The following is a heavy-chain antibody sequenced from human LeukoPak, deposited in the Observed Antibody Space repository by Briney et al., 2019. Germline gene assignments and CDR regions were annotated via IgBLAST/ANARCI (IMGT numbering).Heavy chain of an antibody. CDR2: IKQDGSEK. V-gene: IGHV3-7*01. CDR3: ARWYGDYGDYFDY. D-gene: IGHD4-17*01. J-gene: IGHJ4*02. Sequence: PGGSLRPSCAASGFTFSNYWMSWVRQAPGKGLEWVANIKQDGSEKYYVDSVKGRFTISRDNAKNSLYLQMNSLRAEDTAVYYCARWYGDYGDYFDYWGQGSLVTVSS. CDR1: GFTFSNYW.